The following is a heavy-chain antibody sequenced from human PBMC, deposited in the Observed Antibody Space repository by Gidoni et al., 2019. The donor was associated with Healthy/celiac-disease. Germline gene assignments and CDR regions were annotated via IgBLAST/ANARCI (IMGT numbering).Heavy chain of an antibody. CDR2: IYYSGST. D-gene: IGHD2-2*01. Sequence: QLQLQESGPGLVQPSETLSLTCTVSGGSISSSSYYWGWIRQPPGKGLEWIGSIYYSGSTYYNPSLKSRVTISVDTSKNQFSLKLSSVTAADTAVYYCARHPLYGYQLFLFDYWGQGTLVTVSS. J-gene: IGHJ4*02. V-gene: IGHV4-39*01. CDR3: ARHPLYGYQLFLFDY. CDR1: GGSISSSSYY.